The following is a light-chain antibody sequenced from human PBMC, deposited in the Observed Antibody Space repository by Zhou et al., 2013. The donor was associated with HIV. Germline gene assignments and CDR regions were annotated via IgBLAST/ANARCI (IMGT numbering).Light chain of an antibody. CDR3: QQSYSTPWT. CDR2: GAS. CDR1: QSVSSN. V-gene: IGKV3-15*01. J-gene: IGKJ1*01. Sequence: EIVMTQSPATLSVSPGERATLSCRASQSVSSNLAWYQQKPGQAPRLLIYGASTRATGIPARFSASGSGTEFTLIISSMQSEDFATYYCQQSYSTPWTFGQGTKVE.